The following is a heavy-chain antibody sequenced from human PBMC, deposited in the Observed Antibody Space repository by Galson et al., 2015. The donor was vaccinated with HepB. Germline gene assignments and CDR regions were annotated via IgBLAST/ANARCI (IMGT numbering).Heavy chain of an antibody. Sequence: SLRLSCAASGFTFSTYDMHWVRQVTGKGLEWVSTIGTAGETYYPGSVKGRFTISRENAKKSVYLQMSSLRGGDTAVYYCARGEGIVGGGDFDYWGQGTLVTVSS. CDR2: IGTAGET. D-gene: IGHD1-26*01. CDR3: ARGEGIVGGGDFDY. CDR1: GFTFSTYD. V-gene: IGHV3-13*01. J-gene: IGHJ4*02.